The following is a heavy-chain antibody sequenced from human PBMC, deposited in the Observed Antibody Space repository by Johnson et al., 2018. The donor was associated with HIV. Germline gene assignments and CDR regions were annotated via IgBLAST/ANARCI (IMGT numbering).Heavy chain of an antibody. D-gene: IGHD3-22*01. CDR2: ISYNGSNK. Sequence: QEQLVESGGGVVQPGRSLRLSCAASGFTFSSYGMHWVRQAPGKGLEWVAVISYNGSNKYYADSVKGRFTISRDNAKNSLYLQMNSLRAEDTTVYYCARATNSDYYWGIDAFDIWGQGTMVTVSS. CDR3: ARATNSDYYWGIDAFDI. J-gene: IGHJ3*02. CDR1: GFTFSSYG. V-gene: IGHV3-30*03.